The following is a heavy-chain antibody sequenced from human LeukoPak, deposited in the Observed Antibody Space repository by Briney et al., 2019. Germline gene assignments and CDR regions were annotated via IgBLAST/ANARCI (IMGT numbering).Heavy chain of an antibody. Sequence: GGSLRLSCAASGFTFSRYSMNWVRQAPGKGLEWVSSISTSCSYINYADSVKGRFIISRDNVKNSLYLQMNSLRAEDTAVYYCARVGSTWYEDYWGQGTLVTVSS. V-gene: IGHV3-21*01. D-gene: IGHD6-13*01. CDR1: GFTFSRYS. J-gene: IGHJ4*02. CDR3: ARVGSTWYEDY. CDR2: ISTSCSYI.